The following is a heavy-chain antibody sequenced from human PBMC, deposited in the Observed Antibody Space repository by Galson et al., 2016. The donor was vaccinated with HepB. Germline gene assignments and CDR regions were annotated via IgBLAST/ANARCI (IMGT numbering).Heavy chain of an antibody. J-gene: IGHJ4*02. CDR2: ISSSSNFI. CDR3: ARDGAWRGDGSNDYLDL. CDR1: KFVVSAYM. D-gene: IGHD4-23*01. V-gene: IGHV3-21*06. Sequence: SLRLSCAGPKFVVSAYMMNWIRQAPGMGLEWVSSISSSSNFIYYADSVKGRFTVSSDNAQNSLYLQMDSLRVEDTAIYYCARDGAWRGDGSNDYLDLWGQGIMGTVSS.